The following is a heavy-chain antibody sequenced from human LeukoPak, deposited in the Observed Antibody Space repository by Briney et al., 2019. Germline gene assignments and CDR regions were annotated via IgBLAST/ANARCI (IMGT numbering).Heavy chain of an antibody. Sequence: GGSLRLSCAASGFTFSSYWMSWVRQAPGKGLEWVANIKQDGNEKYYVDSVKGRFPISRDNAKNSLYLQMNSLRVEDTAVYYCAKDMSVVAPSGYFQQWGQGTLVTVSS. J-gene: IGHJ1*01. CDR1: GFTFSSYW. V-gene: IGHV3-7*01. CDR3: AKDMSVVAPSGYFQQ. D-gene: IGHD3-22*01. CDR2: IKQDGNEK.